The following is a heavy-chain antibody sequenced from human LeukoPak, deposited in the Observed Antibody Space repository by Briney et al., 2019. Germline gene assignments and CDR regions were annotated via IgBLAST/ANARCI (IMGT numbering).Heavy chain of an antibody. Sequence: GGSLGLSCAASGFTFSHYAMSWVRQAPGKGLERVSGISGSGSDTFYADSVKGRFTISRDNSKNTLYLQMSSLRAEDTAVYYCANVIIVAAGYEYFQHWGQGTLVSVSS. J-gene: IGHJ1*01. CDR3: ANVIIVAAGYEYFQH. CDR1: GFTFSHYA. CDR2: ISGSGSDT. D-gene: IGHD6-13*01. V-gene: IGHV3-23*01.